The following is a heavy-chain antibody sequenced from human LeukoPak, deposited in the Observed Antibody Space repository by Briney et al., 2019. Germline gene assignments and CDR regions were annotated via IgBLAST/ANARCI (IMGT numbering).Heavy chain of an antibody. Sequence: GGSLRLSCVASGFIVSNNYMSWVRQAPGMGLEWVSTIYRGGSSFYADSVKGRFTISRDNSKSTLFLEMNSLRTEDTAIYYCAKDTRGGIVVITTTFDLWGQGALVTVSS. J-gene: IGHJ4*02. V-gene: IGHV3-53*05. D-gene: IGHD4/OR15-4a*01. CDR2: IYRGGSS. CDR3: AKDTRGGIVVITTTFDL. CDR1: GFIVSNNY.